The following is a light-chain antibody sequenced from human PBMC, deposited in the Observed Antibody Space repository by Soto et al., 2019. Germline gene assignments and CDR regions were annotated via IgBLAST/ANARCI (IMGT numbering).Light chain of an antibody. CDR3: LLYYGGAYV. CDR2: DTS. Sequence: QAVVTQEPSLTVSPGGTVTLTCASSTGAVTSGYYPNWFQQKPGQTPRALIYDTSKKHSWTPARFSGSLLGGKAALTLSRVQPEDEAGYYCLLYYGGAYVFGTGTKLTVL. J-gene: IGLJ1*01. V-gene: IGLV7-43*01. CDR1: TGAVTSGYY.